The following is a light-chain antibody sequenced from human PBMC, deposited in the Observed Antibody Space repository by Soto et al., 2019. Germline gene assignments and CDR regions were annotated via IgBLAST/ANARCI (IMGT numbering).Light chain of an antibody. V-gene: IGKV3-11*01. J-gene: IGKJ4*01. Sequence: EIVLTQSPATLSLSPGERATLSCRASQSISSHLAWYQQKPGQAPRLLMYDVSNSATDIPARFSGSGSGTDFTHTISSLEPEDFEVYYCQQRPNWPLTFGGGTKVEIK. CDR1: QSISSH. CDR2: DVS. CDR3: QQRPNWPLT.